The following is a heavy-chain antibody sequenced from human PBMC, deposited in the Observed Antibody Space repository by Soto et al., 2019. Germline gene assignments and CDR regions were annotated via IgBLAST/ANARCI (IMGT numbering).Heavy chain of an antibody. J-gene: IGHJ6*02. CDR2: ISAYNGKT. CDR3: ARVGDVNYYHAMDI. CDR1: GYTFTSYG. Sequence: QVQLVQSGGEVKKPGASVKLSCTASGYTFTSYGISWVRQAPGQGLEWMGWISAYNGKTNYAQNVQGRVPMTTDTSTSTAYMDLRSLRSDDTAVYYCARVGDVNYYHAMDIWGQGTTVTVSS. V-gene: IGHV1-18*01.